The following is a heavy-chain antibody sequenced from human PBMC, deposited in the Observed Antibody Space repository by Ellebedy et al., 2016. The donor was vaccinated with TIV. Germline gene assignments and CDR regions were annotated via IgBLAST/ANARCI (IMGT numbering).Heavy chain of an antibody. Sequence: GEPLKISCATSGFTFSNYWMTWIRQAPGKGLEWVANIKQDGSEKYYVDSVKGRFSISRDNAKNSLYVQMNSLTDEDTAVYYCARDQWLGRAYYFDSWGQGTLVTVSS. CDR3: ARDQWLGRAYYFDS. CDR2: IKQDGSEK. D-gene: IGHD6-19*01. J-gene: IGHJ4*02. V-gene: IGHV3-7*01. CDR1: GFTFSNYW.